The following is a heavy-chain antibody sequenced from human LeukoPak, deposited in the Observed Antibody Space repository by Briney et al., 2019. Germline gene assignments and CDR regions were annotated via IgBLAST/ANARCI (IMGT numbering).Heavy chain of an antibody. D-gene: IGHD2-2*01. J-gene: IGHJ6*02. CDR1: GGTFISYD. CDR2: IIPILGIA. V-gene: IGHV1-69*04. Sequence: SVKVSCKASGGTFISYDISWVRQAPGQGLEWMGRIIPILGIANYAQKFQGRVTITADKSTSTAYMELSSLRSEDTAVYYCAIGYCSSTSCSYMDVWGQGTTVTVSS. CDR3: AIGYCSSTSCSYMDV.